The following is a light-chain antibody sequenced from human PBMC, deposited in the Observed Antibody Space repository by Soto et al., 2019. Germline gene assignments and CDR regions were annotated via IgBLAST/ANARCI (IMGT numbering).Light chain of an antibody. CDR1: QSVSNNY. J-gene: IGKJ1*01. V-gene: IGKV3-20*01. CDR3: LQYGSSGT. Sequence: IMLTKSQGRLSLSQGESATLSCRASQSVSNNYLAWYQQKPGQAPRLLIYGASNRATGIPDRFSGSGSGTDFTLTISRLEPEDFAVYYCLQYGSSGTFGQGTKVDIK. CDR2: GAS.